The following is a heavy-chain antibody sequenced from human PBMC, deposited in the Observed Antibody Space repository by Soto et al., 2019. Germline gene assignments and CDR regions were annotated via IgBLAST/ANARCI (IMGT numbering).Heavy chain of an antibody. CDR1: GDSVSSNSAA. Sequence: SQTLSLTCAISGDSVSSNSAAWNWIRQSPSRGLEWLGRTYYRSKWYNDYAVSVKSRITINPDTSKNQFSLQLNSVTPEDTAVYYCAREVGSSWELGDAFDIWGQGTMVTVSS. CDR3: AREVGSSWELGDAFDI. CDR2: TYYRSKWYN. D-gene: IGHD6-13*01. J-gene: IGHJ3*02. V-gene: IGHV6-1*01.